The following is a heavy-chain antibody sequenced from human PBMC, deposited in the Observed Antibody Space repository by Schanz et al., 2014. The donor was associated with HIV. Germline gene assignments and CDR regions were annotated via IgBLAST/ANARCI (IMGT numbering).Heavy chain of an antibody. J-gene: IGHJ5*02. D-gene: IGHD3-10*01. Sequence: QVQLVQSGAEVKKPGSSVKVSCKASGDTFTNYAITWVRQAPGQGLEWMGGIIPIFGTTNYAQKFQGRVTITADKSTSTAYMDLRSLRSEDTAVYYCMTRAYGSDNALDHWGQGTLVIVSS. CDR2: IIPIFGTT. CDR3: MTRAYGSDNALDH. CDR1: GDTFTNYA. V-gene: IGHV1-69*06.